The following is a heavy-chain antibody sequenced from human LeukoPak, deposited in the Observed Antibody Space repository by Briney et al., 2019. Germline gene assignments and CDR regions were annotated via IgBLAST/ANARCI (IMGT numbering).Heavy chain of an antibody. V-gene: IGHV1-69*05. CDR2: IIPIFGTA. J-gene: IGHJ6*03. CDR3: ASQSGYDSDFDYYYYMDV. D-gene: IGHD5-12*01. CDR1: GGTFSSYA. Sequence: ASVKVSCKASGGTFSSYAISWVRQAPGRGLEWMGGIIPIFGTANYAQKFQGRVTITTDESTSTAYMELSSLRSEDTAVYYCASQSGYDSDFDYYYYMDVWGKGTTVTVSS.